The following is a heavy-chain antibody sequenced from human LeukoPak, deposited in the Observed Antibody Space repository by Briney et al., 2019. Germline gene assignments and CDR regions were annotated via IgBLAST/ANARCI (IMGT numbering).Heavy chain of an antibody. CDR2: ISGSGDNT. D-gene: IGHD3-22*01. V-gene: IGHV3-23*01. J-gene: IGHJ4*02. CDR3: AKGSYYDSSGSFYFDY. CDR1: GFTISSYA. Sequence: GGSLRLSCAASGFTISSYAMSWVRQAPGKELEWVSGISGSGDNTYYADSVKGRFTISRDNSKNTLYVQVNSLGTEDTAAYYCAKGSYYDSSGSFYFDYWGQGTLVTVSS.